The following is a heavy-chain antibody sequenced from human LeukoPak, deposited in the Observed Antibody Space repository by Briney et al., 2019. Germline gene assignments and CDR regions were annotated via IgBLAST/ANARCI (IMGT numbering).Heavy chain of an antibody. CDR3: ARTDMTTVVTPWYFDL. CDR2: IYHSGST. CDR1: GYSISSGYY. Sequence: SETLSLTCAVSGYSISSGYYWGWIRQPPGKGLEGIGRIYHSGSTYYNPSLKSRVTISVDTSKNQFSLKLSSVTAADTAVYYCARTDMTTVVTPWYFDLWGRGTLVTVSS. J-gene: IGHJ2*01. D-gene: IGHD4-23*01. V-gene: IGHV4-38-2*01.